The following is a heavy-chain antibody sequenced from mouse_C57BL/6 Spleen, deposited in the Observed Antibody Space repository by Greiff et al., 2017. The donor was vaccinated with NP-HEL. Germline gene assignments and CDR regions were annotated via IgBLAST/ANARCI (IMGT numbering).Heavy chain of an antibody. CDR3: ARERAYFDV. CDR2: INYDGSST. Sequence: VESEGGLVQPGSSMKLSCTASGFTFSDYYMAWVRQVPEKGLEWVANINYDGSSTYYLDSLKSRFIISRDNAKNILYLQMSSLKSEDTATYYCARERAYFDVWGTGTTVTVSS. V-gene: IGHV5-16*01. J-gene: IGHJ1*03. D-gene: IGHD3-3*01. CDR1: GFTFSDYY.